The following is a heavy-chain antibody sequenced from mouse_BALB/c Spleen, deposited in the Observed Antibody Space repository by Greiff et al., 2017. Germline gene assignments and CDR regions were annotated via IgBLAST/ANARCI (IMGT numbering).Heavy chain of an antibody. Sequence: EVQLVESGGGLVKPGGSLTLSCAASGFTFSDYYMYWVRKTPEKRLEWVATISDGGRYTYYPDSVKGRFTISRDNANNNLYLQMSSLKSEDTAMYYCARGISITTATGFAYWGQGTLGTVSA. J-gene: IGHJ3*01. D-gene: IGHD1-2*01. CDR1: GFTFSDYY. V-gene: IGHV5-4*02. CDR2: ISDGGRYT. CDR3: ARGISITTATGFAY.